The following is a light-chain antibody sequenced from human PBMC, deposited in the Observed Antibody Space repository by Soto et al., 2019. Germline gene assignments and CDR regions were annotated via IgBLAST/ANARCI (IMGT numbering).Light chain of an antibody. CDR1: QRVSSN. J-gene: IGKJ4*01. CDR2: GAS. V-gene: IGKV3-15*01. CDR3: QQYNTWPPLT. Sequence: EIVMTQSPATLSVSPGERATLSCRASQRVSSNLAWYQQKPGQAPRLLIYGASTRATGIPARFSGSGSGTEFTLTISGLQSEDVAVYYCQQYNTWPPLTVGGGTKVEIK.